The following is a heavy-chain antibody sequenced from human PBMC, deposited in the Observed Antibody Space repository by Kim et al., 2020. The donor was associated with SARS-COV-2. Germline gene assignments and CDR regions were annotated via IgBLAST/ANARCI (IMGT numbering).Heavy chain of an antibody. D-gene: IGHD3-3*01. J-gene: IGHJ4*02. Sequence: RTNSNPFLKSRVTISVDTSKNQFSLKLSSVTAADTAVYYCARLDFWSGLNWGQGTLVTVSS. V-gene: IGHV4-59*08. CDR2: RT. CDR3: ARLDFWSGLN.